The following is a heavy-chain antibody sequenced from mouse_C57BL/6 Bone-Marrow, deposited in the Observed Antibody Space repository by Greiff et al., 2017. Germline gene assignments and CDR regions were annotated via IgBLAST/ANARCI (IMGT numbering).Heavy chain of an antibody. J-gene: IGHJ4*01. V-gene: IGHV1-54*01. Sequence: QVQLKQSGAELVRPGTSVKVSCKASGYAFTNYLIEWVKQRPGQGLEWIGVINPGSGGTNYNEKFKGKATLTADKSSSTAYMQLSSLTSEDSAVYFCARRGWDALSYALDDWGQGTSVTVSS. CDR1: GYAFTNYL. D-gene: IGHD4-1*01. CDR2: INPGSGGT. CDR3: ARRGWDALSYALDD.